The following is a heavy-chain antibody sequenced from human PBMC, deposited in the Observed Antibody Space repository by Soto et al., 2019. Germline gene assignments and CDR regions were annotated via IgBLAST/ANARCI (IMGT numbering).Heavy chain of an antibody. CDR3: VRDWSTFWGMDV. CDR1: GFTFSTYW. Sequence: GGAVRVSCAASGFTFSTYWMNWVRQAPGKGLEWVANIKQDGSEKYYVDSVKGRFAISRDNAKDSLFLQMNNLRAEDTAVYYCVRDWSTFWGMDVWGQGTTVTVSS. V-gene: IGHV3-7*01. J-gene: IGHJ6*02. CDR2: IKQDGSEK.